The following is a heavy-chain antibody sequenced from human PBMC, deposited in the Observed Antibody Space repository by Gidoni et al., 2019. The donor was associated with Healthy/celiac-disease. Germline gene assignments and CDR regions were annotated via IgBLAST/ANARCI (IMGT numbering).Heavy chain of an antibody. Sequence: QVQLVESGGGVVHPGRSLRLSCASSGFTFSSYVMHWVRQAPGKGLEWVAVIWYDVSNKYYADSVKGRFTISRDNSKNTLYLQMNSLRAEDTAVYYCARVEDDYGDTPASDYYYMDVWGKGTTVTVSS. CDR3: ARVEDDYGDTPASDYYYMDV. V-gene: IGHV3-33*01. CDR1: GFTFSSYV. J-gene: IGHJ6*03. D-gene: IGHD4-17*01. CDR2: IWYDVSNK.